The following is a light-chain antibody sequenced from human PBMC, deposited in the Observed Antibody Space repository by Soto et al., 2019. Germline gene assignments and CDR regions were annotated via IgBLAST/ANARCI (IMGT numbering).Light chain of an antibody. Sequence: DILMTQSHASLSVSLCERATLDCKSTQTVLNSSNNKTYLAWYRQRPGQPPTLLINWASTRQSGVPARFRGSGSGTDFTLTIIDLQAEDLAVYYCQHFHTIPWTFGQGTKVDIK. V-gene: IGKV4-1*01. CDR1: QTVLNSSNNKTY. J-gene: IGKJ1*01. CDR3: QHFHTIPWT. CDR2: WAS.